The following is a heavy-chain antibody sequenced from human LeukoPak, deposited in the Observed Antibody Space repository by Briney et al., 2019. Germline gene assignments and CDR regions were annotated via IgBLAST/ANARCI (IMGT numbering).Heavy chain of an antibody. CDR3: ARPLASLTGEFDY. CDR2: ISYDGSNK. J-gene: IGHJ4*02. CDR1: GFTFSSYA. D-gene: IGHD3-9*01. Sequence: PGGSLRLSCAASGFTFSSYAMHWVRQAPGKGLEWVAVISYDGSNKYYADSVKGRFTISRDNSKNTLYLQMNSLRAEDTAVYYCARPLASLTGEFDYWGQGTLVTVSS. V-gene: IGHV3-30-3*01.